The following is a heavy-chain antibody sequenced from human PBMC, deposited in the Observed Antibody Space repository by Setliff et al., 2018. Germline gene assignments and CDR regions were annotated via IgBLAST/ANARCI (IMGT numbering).Heavy chain of an antibody. CDR2: ISSNGNTI. Sequence: GGSLRLSCAASEFTFSDYYMSWIRQAPGKGLEWISYISSNGNTIYYADSVKGRFTISRDNGKNSLYLQMNSLRAEDTAVYYCAKSGGDHCCPLYHHYYMDVWGTGTTVTVSS. J-gene: IGHJ6*03. D-gene: IGHD2-21*02. CDR3: AKSGGDHCCPLYHHYYMDV. CDR1: EFTFSDYY. V-gene: IGHV3-11*04.